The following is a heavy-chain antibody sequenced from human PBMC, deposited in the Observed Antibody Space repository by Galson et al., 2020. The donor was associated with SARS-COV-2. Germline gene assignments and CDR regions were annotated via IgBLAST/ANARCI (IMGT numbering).Heavy chain of an antibody. V-gene: IGHV1-46*01. CDR2: INPSGGST. CDR1: GYTFTSYY. D-gene: IGHD3-3*01. J-gene: IGHJ5*02. Sequence: ASVKVSCKASGYTFTSYYMHWVRQAPGQGLEWMGIINPSGGSTSYAQKFQGRVTMTRDTSTSTVYMELSSLRSEDTAVYYCAREYYDFWSGPSRILWDPWGQGTLVTVSS. CDR3: AREYYDFWSGPSRILWDP.